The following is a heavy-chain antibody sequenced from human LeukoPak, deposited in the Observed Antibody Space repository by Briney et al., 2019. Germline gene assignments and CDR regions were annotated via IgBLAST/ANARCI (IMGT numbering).Heavy chain of an antibody. Sequence: GGSLRLSCAASGFTFSSYSMNWVRQAPGKGLEWVSYISSSSSTIYYADSVKGRFPISRDNAKNSLYLQMNSLRAEDTAVYYCARDGGWNWFDPWGQGTLVTVSS. J-gene: IGHJ5*02. D-gene: IGHD3-16*01. CDR3: ARDGGWNWFDP. CDR1: GFTFSSYS. CDR2: ISSSSSTI. V-gene: IGHV3-48*01.